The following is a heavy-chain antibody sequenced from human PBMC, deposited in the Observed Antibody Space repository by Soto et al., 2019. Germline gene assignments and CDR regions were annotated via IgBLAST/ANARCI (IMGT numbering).Heavy chain of an antibody. D-gene: IGHD6-19*01. J-gene: IGHJ5*02. CDR3: ARDPLIAVAGRGVYNWFDP. CDR1: GYTFTSYA. CDR2: INAGNGNT. V-gene: IGHV1-3*01. Sequence: ASVNVSCKASGYTFTSYAMHWVRQAPGQRLEWMGWINAGNGNTKYSQKFQGRVTITRDTSASTAYMELSSLRSEDTAVYYCARDPLIAVAGRGVYNWFDPWGQGTLVTVSS.